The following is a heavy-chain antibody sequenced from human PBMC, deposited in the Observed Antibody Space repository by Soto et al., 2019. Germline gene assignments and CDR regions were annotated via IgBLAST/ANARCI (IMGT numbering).Heavy chain of an antibody. J-gene: IGHJ4*02. CDR3: AKEGRLRSPAGDYFDS. Sequence: PGGSLRLSCEGSGFSFPDYDMKWVRQTPGKGLEWVAAVGRFGNTYYRDSVRGRFTISRDDSRNTVYLQMNRLRVEDTAEYFCAKEGRLRSPAGDYFDSWAQGSLVTVSS. CDR2: VGRFGNT. CDR1: GFSFPDYD. V-gene: IGHV3-23*01. D-gene: IGHD3-10*01.